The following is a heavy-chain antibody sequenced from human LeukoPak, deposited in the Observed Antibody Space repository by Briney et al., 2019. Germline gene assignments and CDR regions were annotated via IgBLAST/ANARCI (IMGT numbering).Heavy chain of an antibody. V-gene: IGHV3-21*01. CDR1: GFTFSSYS. D-gene: IGHD3-22*01. Sequence: GGSLRLSCAASGFTFSSYSMNWVRQAPGKGLEWVSSISSSSSYIYYADSVKGRFTISRDNAKNSQYLQMNSLRAEDTAVYYCARGLLYDSSGYYFAVFDYWGQGTLVTVSS. CDR3: ARGLLYDSSGYYFAVFDY. J-gene: IGHJ4*02. CDR2: ISSSSSYI.